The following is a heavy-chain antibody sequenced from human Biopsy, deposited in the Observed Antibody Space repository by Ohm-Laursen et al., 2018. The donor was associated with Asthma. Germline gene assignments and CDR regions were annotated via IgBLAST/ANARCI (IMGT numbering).Heavy chain of an antibody. V-gene: IGHV1-69*13. Sequence: SVKVSCKSLGGTFNTYVIGWARQAPGQGLEWMGGINSVFGTSTYPQKFQDRVTINADDSMSTVYMELSSLRSEDTAVYYCARKAGSCISRTCYSLDFWGQGTLVTVSS. CDR3: ARKAGSCISRTCYSLDF. J-gene: IGHJ4*02. CDR1: GGTFNTYV. D-gene: IGHD2-2*01. CDR2: INSVFGTS.